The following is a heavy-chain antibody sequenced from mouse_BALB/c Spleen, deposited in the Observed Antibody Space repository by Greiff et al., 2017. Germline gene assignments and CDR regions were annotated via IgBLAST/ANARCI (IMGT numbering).Heavy chain of an antibody. CDR3: ARWGDGYYTWFAY. Sequence: EVQLVESGPSLVKPSQTLSLTCSVTGDSITSGYWNWIRKFPGNKLEYMGYISYSGSTYYNPSLKSRISITRDTSKNQYYLQLNSVTTEDTATYYCARWGDGYYTWFAYWGQGTLVTVSA. CDR2: ISYSGST. D-gene: IGHD2-3*01. CDR1: GDSITSGY. V-gene: IGHV3-8*02. J-gene: IGHJ3*01.